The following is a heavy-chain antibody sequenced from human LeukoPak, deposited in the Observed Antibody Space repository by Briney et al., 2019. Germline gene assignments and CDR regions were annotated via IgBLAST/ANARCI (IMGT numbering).Heavy chain of an antibody. J-gene: IGHJ3*02. CDR2: ISSNGYYI. D-gene: IGHD3-3*01. V-gene: IGHV3-21*01. CDR1: GFTFSTYT. CDR3: AREGLRTERSDTDAFDI. Sequence: GGSLRLSCAASGFTFSTYTINWVRQAPGKGSEWVSSISSNGYYIYYAGSVRGRFTISRDNAKNSLYLQMNSLRAEDTALYYCAREGLRTERSDTDAFDIWGQGTMVTVSS.